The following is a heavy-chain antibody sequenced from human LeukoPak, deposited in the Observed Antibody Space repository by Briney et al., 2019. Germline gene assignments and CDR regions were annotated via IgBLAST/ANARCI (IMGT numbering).Heavy chain of an antibody. J-gene: IGHJ5*02. CDR2: ISGSGGST. V-gene: IGHV3-23*01. CDR3: ATPYNYGTFDP. D-gene: IGHD5-18*01. Sequence: GGSLRLSCAASGFTFSSYAMSWVRQAPGKGLEWVSAISGSGGSTYYADSVKGRFTISSDNSKNTLYLQMNSLRAEDTALYYCATPYNYGTFDPWGQGTLVTVSS. CDR1: GFTFSSYA.